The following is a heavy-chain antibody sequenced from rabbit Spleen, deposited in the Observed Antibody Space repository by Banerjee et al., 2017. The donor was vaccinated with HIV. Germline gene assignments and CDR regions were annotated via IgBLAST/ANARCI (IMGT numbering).Heavy chain of an antibody. CDR3: ARDTSSSFSSYGMDL. V-gene: IGHV1S45*01. CDR2: INAVTGKA. Sequence: QEQLVESGGGLVQPEGSLTLTCTASGFSFSDKAVMCWVRQAPGKGLEWIACINAVTGKALYASWAKGRFTFSKTSSTTVTLQMTSLTAADTATYFCARDTSSSFSSYGMDLWGQGPWSPS. CDR1: GFSFSDKAV. D-gene: IGHD1-1*01. J-gene: IGHJ6*01.